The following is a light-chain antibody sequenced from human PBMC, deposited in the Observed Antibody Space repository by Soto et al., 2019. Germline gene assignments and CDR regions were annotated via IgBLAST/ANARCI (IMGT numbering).Light chain of an antibody. Sequence: DIQLTQSPSFLSASVGDRVTITCRASQIISSHVNWYQQKEGKAPKALIYGASNLHSGVPSRFSGSGSGTDFTLTLNSLQPDDIATYYCQQSYRTWTFGQGTKVEVK. J-gene: IGKJ1*01. CDR1: QIISSH. CDR2: GAS. V-gene: IGKV1-39*01. CDR3: QQSYRTWT.